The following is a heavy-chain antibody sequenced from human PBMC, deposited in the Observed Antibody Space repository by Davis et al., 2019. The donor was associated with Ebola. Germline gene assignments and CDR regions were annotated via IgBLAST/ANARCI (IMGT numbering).Heavy chain of an antibody. CDR1: GDSVSSSGAA. CDR2: TYYNSKWYN. D-gene: IGHD3-10*01. V-gene: IGHV6-1*01. J-gene: IGHJ6*04. Sequence: HSQTLSLTCAISGDSVSSSGAAWIWIRQSPSRGLEWLGRTYYNSKWYNDYAVSVKSRITINPDTSKNQFSLQLNSVTPEDTALYYCARGWFRGGMDVWGEGTTVTVSS. CDR3: ARGWFRGGMDV.